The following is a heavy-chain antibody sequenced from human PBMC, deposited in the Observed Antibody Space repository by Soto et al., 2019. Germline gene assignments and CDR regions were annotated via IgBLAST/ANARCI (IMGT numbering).Heavy chain of an antibody. Sequence: GGSLRLSCAASGFTFSSYAMSWVRQAPAKGLEWVSAISGSGGSTYYADSVKGRFTISRDNSKNTLYLQMNSMRAEDTAVYYCAKVGPDYGVAGYFDYWGQGTLVTVSS. CDR1: GFTFSSYA. J-gene: IGHJ4*02. CDR3: AKVGPDYGVAGYFDY. D-gene: IGHD4-17*01. CDR2: ISGSGGST. V-gene: IGHV3-23*01.